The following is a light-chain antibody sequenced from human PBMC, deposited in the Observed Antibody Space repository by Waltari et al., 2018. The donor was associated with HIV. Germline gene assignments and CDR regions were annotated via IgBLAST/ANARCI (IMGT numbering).Light chain of an antibody. CDR2: DVS. V-gene: IGLV2-8*01. J-gene: IGLJ1*01. Sequence: QSALTQAPSASGSPGPSVTISCTGTSSAVGGYHSVSWYHPHPGKAPKLIIYDVSKRPSGVPDRFSGSKSGNAASLTVSGLQAEDEADYYCSSYAGSNNFVFGTGTKVTVL. CDR3: SSYAGSNNFV. CDR1: SSAVGGYHS.